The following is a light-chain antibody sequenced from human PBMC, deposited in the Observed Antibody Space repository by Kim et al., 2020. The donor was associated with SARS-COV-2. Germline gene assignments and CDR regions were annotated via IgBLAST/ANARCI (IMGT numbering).Light chain of an antibody. V-gene: IGKV3-15*01. J-gene: IGKJ2*01. CDR3: QQYNNWLIS. CDR2: GAS. CDR1: QSVSSN. Sequence: SVSPGERATLSCRASQSVSSNLAWYQQKPGQAPRLLIYGASTRATGIPARFSGSGSGTEFTLTISSLQSEDFAVYYCQQYNNWLISFGQGTKLEI.